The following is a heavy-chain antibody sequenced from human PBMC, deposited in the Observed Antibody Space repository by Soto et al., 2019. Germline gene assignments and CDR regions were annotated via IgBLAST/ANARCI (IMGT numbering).Heavy chain of an antibody. CDR3: AKESCSGGSCYPHWFDP. V-gene: IGHV3-23*01. CDR1: GFTFSSYA. CDR2: ISGSGGST. D-gene: IGHD2-15*01. J-gene: IGHJ5*02. Sequence: PVGSLRLSCAASGFTFSSYAMSWVRQAPGKGLEWVSAISGSGGSTYYADSVKGRFTISRDNSKNTLYLQMNSLRAEDTAVYYCAKESCSGGSCYPHWFDPWGQGTLVTVSS.